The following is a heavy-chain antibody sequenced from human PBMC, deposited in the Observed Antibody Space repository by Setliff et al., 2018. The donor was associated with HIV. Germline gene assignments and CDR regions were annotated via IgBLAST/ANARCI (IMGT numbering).Heavy chain of an antibody. D-gene: IGHD1-1*01. CDR1: GGSFGGYS. CDR3: ATHRRELALHY. J-gene: IGHJ4*02. Sequence: PSETLSLTCAVYGGSFGGYSWSWIRQLPGKGLEWIGEINHSGSTNYNPSLKSGVTISVDTSKSQFSLKLTSVTAADTALYYCATHRRELALHYWGQGTLVTVSS. CDR2: INHSGST. V-gene: IGHV4-34*01.